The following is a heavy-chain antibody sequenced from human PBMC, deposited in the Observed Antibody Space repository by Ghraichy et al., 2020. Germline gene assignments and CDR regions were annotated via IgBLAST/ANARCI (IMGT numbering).Heavy chain of an antibody. D-gene: IGHD2-2*01. V-gene: IGHV3-49*03. CDR3: TRVYCSSTSCNVGAFDI. Sequence: QTLSLTCTASGFTFGDYAMSWFRQAPGKGLEWVGFIRSKAYDGTTEYAASVKGRFTISRDDSKSIAYLEMNSLKIEDTAMYYCTRVYCSSTSCNVGAFDIWGQGTMVTVSS. J-gene: IGHJ3*02. CDR2: IRSKAYDGTT. CDR1: GFTFGDYA.